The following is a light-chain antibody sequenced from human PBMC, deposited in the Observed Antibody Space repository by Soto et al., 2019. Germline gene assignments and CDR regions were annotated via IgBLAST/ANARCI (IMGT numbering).Light chain of an antibody. V-gene: IGKV3-11*01. CDR2: DSF. Sequence: EIVLTQSPATLSLSPGERATLSCRASQSISSYLAWYQQKPGQAPRLLIYDSFNRAAGIPARFSGSRSGTDFTLTINSLAPDDFAVYYCQHRNNWPRSFGGGTKVEI. CDR1: QSISSY. J-gene: IGKJ4*01. CDR3: QHRNNWPRS.